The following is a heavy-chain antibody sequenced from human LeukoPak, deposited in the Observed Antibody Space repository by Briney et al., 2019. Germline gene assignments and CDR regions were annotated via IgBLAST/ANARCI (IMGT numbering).Heavy chain of an antibody. D-gene: IGHD3-22*01. CDR3: ARDRYDSSGSNWFDP. J-gene: IGHJ5*02. CDR2: ISSSGVHT. CDR1: GFTFSDYY. V-gene: IGHV3-11*06. Sequence: GGSLRLSCAAPGFTFSDYYMSWIRQAPGKGLEWVSYISSSGVHTDYADSVKGRFTISRDNAKNSLYLQMNSLRAEDTAVYYCARDRYDSSGSNWFDPWGQGTLVTVSS.